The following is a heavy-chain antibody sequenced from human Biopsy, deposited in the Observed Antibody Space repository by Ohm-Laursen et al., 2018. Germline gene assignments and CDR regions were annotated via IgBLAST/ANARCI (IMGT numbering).Heavy chain of an antibody. D-gene: IGHD5-12*01. Sequence: SDTLSLTCSVSGGSVSSGSYYWSWIRQPPGKGLEWTGYIYYSGSTNYNPSLKSRVTISVDTSRNQFSLKLSSVTAADTAVYYCAGRPWPNAFDIWGQGTMVTVSS. CDR3: AGRPWPNAFDI. V-gene: IGHV4-61*01. CDR1: GGSVSSGSYY. CDR2: IYYSGST. J-gene: IGHJ3*02.